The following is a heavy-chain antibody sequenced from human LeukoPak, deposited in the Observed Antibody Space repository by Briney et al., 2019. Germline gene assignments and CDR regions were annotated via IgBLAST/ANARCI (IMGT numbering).Heavy chain of an antibody. CDR1: GFTFSRYA. CDR2: VSVSGGST. V-gene: IGHV3-23*01. Sequence: GGSLRLSCAASGFTFSRYALNWARQAPGKGLEWVSTVSVSGGSTYYADSVKGRFTISRDNSENTLYLQMNSLRAEDTAVYYCAKDVKAGSGDYYFDYRGQGTLVTVSS. D-gene: IGHD3-3*01. CDR3: AKDVKAGSGDYYFDY. J-gene: IGHJ4*02.